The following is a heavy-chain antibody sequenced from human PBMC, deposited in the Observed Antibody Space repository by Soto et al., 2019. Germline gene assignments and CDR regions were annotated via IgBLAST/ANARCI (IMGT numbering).Heavy chain of an antibody. J-gene: IGHJ4*01. CDR1: SGSISSSNW. CDR3: ARVPGRGLEYYFDY. Sequence: SETLSLTCAVSSGSISSSNWWSWVRQPPGKGLEWIGEIYHSGSTNYNPSLKSRVTISVDKSKNQFSLKLSSVTAADTAVYYCARVPGRGLEYYFDYWGQGTLVTVSS. CDR2: IYHSGST. V-gene: IGHV4-4*02. D-gene: IGHD3-3*01.